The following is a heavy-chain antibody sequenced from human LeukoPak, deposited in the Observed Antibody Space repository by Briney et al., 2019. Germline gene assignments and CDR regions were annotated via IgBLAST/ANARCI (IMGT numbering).Heavy chain of an antibody. V-gene: IGHV1-8*02. D-gene: IGHD3-10*01. CDR3: ARGPTLVRGVIMPDSVGGMDV. CDR1: GYTFTTYY. J-gene: IGHJ6*02. CDR2: MNPNSGNT. Sequence: GASVKVSCKTTGYTFTTYYIHWVRQAPGQGLEWMGWMNPNSGNTRYAQKVQGRITMTRDTSISTAYMELSSLRSEDTAVYYCARGPTLVRGVIMPDSVGGMDVWGQGPTVTVSS.